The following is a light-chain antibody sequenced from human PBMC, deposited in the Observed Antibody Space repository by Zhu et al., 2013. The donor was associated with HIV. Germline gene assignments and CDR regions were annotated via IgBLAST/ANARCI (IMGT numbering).Light chain of an antibody. J-gene: IGKJ4*01. CDR2: YTS. Sequence: EIVLTQSPATLSLSPGESATLSCRASQSVGSYLAWFQQKPGQAPRLLIYYTSNRATGIPARFSGSGSGTDFTLTISSLEPEDFAVYYCQQRSDWLTFGGGTRVEIK. V-gene: IGKV3-11*01. CDR1: QSVGSY. CDR3: QQRSDWLT.